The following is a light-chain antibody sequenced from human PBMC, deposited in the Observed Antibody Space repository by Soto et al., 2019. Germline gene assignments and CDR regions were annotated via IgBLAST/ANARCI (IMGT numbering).Light chain of an antibody. Sequence: VLTQSPGTLSLSPGERATLSCRANQNLGDGRLAWYQQKPGQPPTLLIYDASTRATGIPDRFSGSGSGTDFTLTISRLEPEDFAVYYCQQCGSSSTFGQGTRLEIK. CDR2: DAS. V-gene: IGKV3-20*01. CDR3: QQCGSSST. J-gene: IGKJ5*01. CDR1: QNLGDGR.